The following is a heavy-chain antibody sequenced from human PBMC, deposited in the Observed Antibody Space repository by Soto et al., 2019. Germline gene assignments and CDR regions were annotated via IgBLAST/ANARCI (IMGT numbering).Heavy chain of an antibody. Sequence: QVQLVESGGGVVQPGRSLRLSCAASGFTFSSYAMHWVRQAPGKGLVWVAVISYDGSNKYYADSVKGRFTIPRDNSKNTLYLQMNSLRGEDMAVYYCAREAVASTGGNFDDRGQGTLVTVCS. D-gene: IGHD6-19*01. CDR3: AREAVASTGGNFDD. J-gene: IGHJ4*02. CDR1: GFTFSSYA. CDR2: ISYDGSNK. V-gene: IGHV3-30-3*01.